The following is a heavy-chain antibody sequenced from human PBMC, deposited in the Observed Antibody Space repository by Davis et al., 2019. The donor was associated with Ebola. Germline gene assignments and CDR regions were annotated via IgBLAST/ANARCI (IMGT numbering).Heavy chain of an antibody. D-gene: IGHD3-3*01. CDR2: IYYSGST. J-gene: IGHJ4*02. V-gene: IGHV4-59*11. CDR1: GGSISRHY. CDR3: ARVDDFWSGYFDY. Sequence: SETLSLTCTVSGGSISRHYWSWIRQSPGKGLEWIGSIYYSGSTNYNPSLKSRVTISVDTSKNQFSLKLSSVTAADTAVYYCARVDDFWSGYFDYWGQGILVTVSS.